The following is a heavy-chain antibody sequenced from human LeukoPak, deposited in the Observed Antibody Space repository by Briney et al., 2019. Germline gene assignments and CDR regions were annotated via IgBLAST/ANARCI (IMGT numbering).Heavy chain of an antibody. J-gene: IGHJ6*02. CDR3: AKVPVAGTNYYYYGMDV. D-gene: IGHD6-19*01. Sequence: GGSLRLSCAASGFTFDDYAMHWVRQAPGEGLEWVSGISWNSGSIGYADSVKGRFTISRDNAKNSLYLQMNSLRAEDTALYYCAKVPVAGTNYYYYGMDVWGQGTTVTVSS. CDR2: ISWNSGSI. CDR1: GFTFDDYA. V-gene: IGHV3-9*01.